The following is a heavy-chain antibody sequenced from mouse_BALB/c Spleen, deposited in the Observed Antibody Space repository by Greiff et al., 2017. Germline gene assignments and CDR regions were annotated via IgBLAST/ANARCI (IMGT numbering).Heavy chain of an antibody. CDR2: IWSGGST. J-gene: IGHJ4*01. Sequence: QVQLQQSGPGLVQPSQSLSITCTVSGFSLTSYGVHWVRQSPGKGLEWLGVIWSGGSTDYNAAFISRLSISKDNSKSQVFFKMNSLQANDTAIYYCARFYYDYDGPYYAMDYWGQGTSVTVSS. CDR3: ARFYYDYDGPYYAMDY. D-gene: IGHD2-4*01. CDR1: GFSLTSYG. V-gene: IGHV2-2*02.